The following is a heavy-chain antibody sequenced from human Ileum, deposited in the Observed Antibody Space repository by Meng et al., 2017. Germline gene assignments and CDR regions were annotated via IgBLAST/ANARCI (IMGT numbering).Heavy chain of an antibody. Sequence: QVQLQESGPGLVRPAETLSLICTVSGGSVSSDGFQWGWVRQPPGKGLEWIGYASTNYNPSLKSRVTISLDTSKNQFSLELSSVTAADTAAYYCARDHWGSLDYWGQGILVTVSS. CDR2: AST. V-gene: IGHV4-61*08. CDR3: ARDHWGSLDY. J-gene: IGHJ4*02. D-gene: IGHD7-27*01. CDR1: GGSVSSDGFQ.